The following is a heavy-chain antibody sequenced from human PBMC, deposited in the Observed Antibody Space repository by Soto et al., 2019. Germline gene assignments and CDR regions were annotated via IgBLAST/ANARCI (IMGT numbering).Heavy chain of an antibody. V-gene: IGHV3-53*01. CDR3: ARDEGRNAFDI. CDR1: GFTVSSNY. J-gene: IGHJ3*02. Sequence: EVQLVESGGGLIQPGGSLRLSCAASGFTVSSNYMSWVRQAPGKGLEWVSVIYSGGGGSTYYADSVKGRFTISRDNCKNTLYLQMNSLRAEDPAVYYCARDEGRNAFDIWGQGTMVTVSS. CDR2: IYSGGGGST.